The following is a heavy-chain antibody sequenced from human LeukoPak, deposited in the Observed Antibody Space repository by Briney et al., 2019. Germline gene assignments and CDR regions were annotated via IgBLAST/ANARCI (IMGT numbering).Heavy chain of an antibody. CDR1: GGTFSSYA. Sequence: SVKVSCKASGGTFSSYAISWVRQAPGQGLEWMGGIIPIFGTANYAQKFQGRVTITADKSTSTAYMELSSLRSEDTAVYYCARGPGIAVAGNFDYWGQGTLVTVSS. CDR3: ARGPGIAVAGNFDY. V-gene: IGHV1-69*06. J-gene: IGHJ4*02. CDR2: IIPIFGTA. D-gene: IGHD6-19*01.